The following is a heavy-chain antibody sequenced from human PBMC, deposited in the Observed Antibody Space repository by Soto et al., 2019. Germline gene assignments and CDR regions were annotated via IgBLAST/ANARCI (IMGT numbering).Heavy chain of an antibody. J-gene: IGHJ6*02. V-gene: IGHV4-31*03. CDR1: GADINSGGFT. D-gene: IGHD3-16*02. CDR2: TSHSGST. Sequence: SETLSLTCSVSGADINSGGFTWTWIRQHAGKGLEWLGYTSHSGSTGYNPSLKSRLSISGDTSKNHFSLTLTSVTAADAAVYYCATIGVSGYLAVWGQGTTVTVSS. CDR3: ATIGVSGYLAV.